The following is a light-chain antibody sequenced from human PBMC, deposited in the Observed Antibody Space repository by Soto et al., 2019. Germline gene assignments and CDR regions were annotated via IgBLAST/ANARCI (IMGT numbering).Light chain of an antibody. CDR1: ESVSTY. Sequence: DIVLTQSPATLSLSPGDRATLSCRASESVSTYLAWYQHKPGQAPRLLINHPSNRATGIPARFSGSGSGTDFTLIISSLQPEDFAVYYCQQRRNWPYLTFGGGTKVEIK. CDR2: HPS. V-gene: IGKV3-11*01. J-gene: IGKJ4*01. CDR3: QQRRNWPYLT.